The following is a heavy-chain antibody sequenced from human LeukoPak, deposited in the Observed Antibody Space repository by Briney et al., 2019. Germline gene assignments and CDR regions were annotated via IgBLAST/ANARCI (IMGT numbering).Heavy chain of an antibody. D-gene: IGHD3-22*01. CDR2: IIPILGIA. J-gene: IGHJ4*02. Sequence: VASVKVSCKASGGTFSSYAISWVRQAPGQGLERMGRIIPILGIANYAQKFQGRVTITADKSTSTAYMELSSLRSEDTAVYYCARAYYYDSSGYPVHSWGQGTLVTVSS. CDR3: ARAYYYDSSGYPVHS. CDR1: GGTFSSYA. V-gene: IGHV1-69*04.